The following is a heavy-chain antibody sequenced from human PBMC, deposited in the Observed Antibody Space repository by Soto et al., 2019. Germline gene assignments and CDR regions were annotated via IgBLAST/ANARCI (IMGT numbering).Heavy chain of an antibody. Sequence: PSETLSLTCAVYGGSFSGYYWSWIRQPPGKGLEWIGEINHSGSTNYNPSLKSRVTITVDTSKNQFSLKLSSVTAADTAVYYCARRSTYYYGSGSYRHYYYGMDVWGQGTTVTVS. V-gene: IGHV4-34*01. CDR1: GGSFSGYY. CDR3: ARRSTYYYGSGSYRHYYYGMDV. CDR2: INHSGST. J-gene: IGHJ6*02. D-gene: IGHD3-10*01.